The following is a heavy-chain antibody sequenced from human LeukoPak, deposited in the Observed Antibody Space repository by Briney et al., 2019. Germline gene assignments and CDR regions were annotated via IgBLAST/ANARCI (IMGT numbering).Heavy chain of an antibody. CDR1: GGAISGFY. J-gene: IGHJ4*02. CDR3: ARQRFLEWYFDY. D-gene: IGHD3-3*01. V-gene: IGHV4-59*08. Sequence: SETLSLTCSVSGGAISGFYWSWIRQPPGKELQWIGSIFYSGSTNYNPSLKSRVTISVDTSKNQFSLKLSSVTAADTAVYYCARQRFLEWYFDYWGQGTLVTVSS. CDR2: IFYSGST.